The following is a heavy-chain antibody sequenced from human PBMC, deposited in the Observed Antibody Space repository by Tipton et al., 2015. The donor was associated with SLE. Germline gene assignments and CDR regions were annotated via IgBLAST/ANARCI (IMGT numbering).Heavy chain of an antibody. J-gene: IGHJ4*02. CDR1: GGSISSYY. CDR2: IYYSGST. CDR3: ASIDLHYSSSWFCFDC. V-gene: IGHV4-59*12. D-gene: IGHD6-13*01. Sequence: TLSLTCTVSGGSISSYYWSWIRQPPGKGLEWIGYIYYSGSTNYNPSLKSRVTISVDTSKNQFSLKLSSLTAADTAVYYCASIDLHYSSSWFCFDCWGQGSPVTVSS.